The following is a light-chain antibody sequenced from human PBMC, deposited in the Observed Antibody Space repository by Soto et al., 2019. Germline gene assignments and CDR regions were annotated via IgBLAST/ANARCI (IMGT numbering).Light chain of an antibody. J-gene: IGKJ2*02. Sequence: DIQMTQSPSTLSASVGDRVTITCRASQSISSWWAWYQQKPGKVPKLLIYEVSSLESGVPSRVSGSGSGTEFTLTISSVQTDDFATYYGQYYNSYSGTFGQGTKLEIK. CDR2: EVS. CDR3: QYYNSYSGT. V-gene: IGKV1-5*01. CDR1: QSISSW.